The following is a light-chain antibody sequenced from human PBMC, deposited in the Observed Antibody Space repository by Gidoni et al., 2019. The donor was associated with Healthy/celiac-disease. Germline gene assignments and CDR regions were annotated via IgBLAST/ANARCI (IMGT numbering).Light chain of an antibody. V-gene: IGLV3-19*01. Sequence: SSELTQDPAVSVALGQTVRITCQGDSLRNSYANWYQQKPGQAPVLVIYGKNNRPSGIPDRFSGSTSGSTASLTITGAQAEDEADYYCNSRDSSGNPVVFGGGTKLTVL. CDR3: NSRDSSGNPVV. CDR2: GKN. J-gene: IGLJ2*01. CDR1: SLRNSY.